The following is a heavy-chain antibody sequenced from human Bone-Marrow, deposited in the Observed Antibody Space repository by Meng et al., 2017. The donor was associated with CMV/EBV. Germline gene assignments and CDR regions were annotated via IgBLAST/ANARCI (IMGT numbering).Heavy chain of an antibody. CDR1: GFTFSSYA. CDR3: ARERDIVVVPAAIPLFNYYYGMDV. V-gene: IGHV3-30-3*01. CDR2: ISYDGSNK. J-gene: IGHJ6*02. D-gene: IGHD2-2*02. Sequence: GESLKISCAASGFTFSSYAMHWVRQAPGKGLEWVAVISYDGSNKYHADSVKGRFTISRDNSKNTLYLQMNSLRAEDTAVYYCARERDIVVVPAAIPLFNYYYGMDVWGQGPTVTVSS.